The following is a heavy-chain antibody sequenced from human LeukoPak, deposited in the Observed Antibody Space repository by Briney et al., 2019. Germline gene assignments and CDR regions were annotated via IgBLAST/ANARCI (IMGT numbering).Heavy chain of an antibody. CDR3: ARRNDYGSGSYYYY. D-gene: IGHD3-10*01. Sequence: GGSLRLSCAASGYTFSSYEMNWVRQAPGKGLEWVSYISSSGSTIYYADSVKGRFTISRDNAKNSLYLQMNSLRAEDTAVYYCARRNDYGSGSYYYYWGQGTLVTVSS. V-gene: IGHV3-48*03. CDR2: ISSSGSTI. J-gene: IGHJ4*02. CDR1: GYTFSSYE.